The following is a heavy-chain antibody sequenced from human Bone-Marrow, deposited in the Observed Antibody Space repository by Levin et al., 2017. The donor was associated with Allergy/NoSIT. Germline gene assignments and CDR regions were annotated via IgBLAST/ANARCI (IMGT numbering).Heavy chain of an antibody. Sequence: HSGGSLRLSCAASGFTFSSYTIHWVRQAPGKGLEWVTSISYGGSNKNYADSVKGRFTMSRDNPKNTVYLQMNSLRLEDTAVYYCARDQSPHGLDVWGQGTTVTVSS. J-gene: IGHJ6*02. CDR3: ARDQSPHGLDV. CDR2: ISYGGSNK. CDR1: GFTFSSYT. V-gene: IGHV3-30*03.